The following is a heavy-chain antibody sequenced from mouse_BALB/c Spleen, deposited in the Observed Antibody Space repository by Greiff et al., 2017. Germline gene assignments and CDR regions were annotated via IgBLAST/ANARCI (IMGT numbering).Heavy chain of an antibody. J-gene: IGHJ4*01. Sequence: EVQVVESGGGLVKPGGSLKLSCAASGFTFSSYTMSWVRQTPEKRLEWVATISSGGGNTYYPDSVKGRFTISRDNAKNNLYLQMSSLRSEDTALYYCARYYRYDDAMDYWGQGTSVTVSS. CDR1: GFTFSSYT. CDR3: ARYYRYDDAMDY. D-gene: IGHD2-14*01. V-gene: IGHV5-9*03. CDR2: ISSGGGNT.